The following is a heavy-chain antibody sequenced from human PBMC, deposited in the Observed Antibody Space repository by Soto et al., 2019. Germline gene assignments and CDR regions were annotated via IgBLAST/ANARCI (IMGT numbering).Heavy chain of an antibody. CDR1: YASINNYH. J-gene: IGHJ6*02. V-gene: IGHV4-59*08. Sequence: SETLSLTCTVSYASINNYHWTWIRQPPGKGLEWIAYIYYTGTTNFNPSLKSRVTISMDTSKNQFSLELTSVTAADTAVYFCARHPGYCSGNGCYGYYTMDVWGQGTTVTVSS. D-gene: IGHD2-2*01. CDR3: ARHPGYCSGNGCYGYYTMDV. CDR2: IYYTGTT.